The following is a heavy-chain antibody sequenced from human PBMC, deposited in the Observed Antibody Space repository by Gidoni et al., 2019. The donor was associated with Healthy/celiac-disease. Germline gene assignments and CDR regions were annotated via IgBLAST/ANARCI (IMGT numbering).Heavy chain of an antibody. CDR1: GGSISSYY. D-gene: IGHD6-13*01. CDR3: ARDRSVEPLYSSSIFDI. Sequence: QVQLQESGPGLVKPSETLSLTCTVSGGSISSYYWSWIRQPAGKGLEWIGRIYTSGSTNYNPSLKSRVTMSVDTSKNQFSLKLSSVTAADTAVYYCARDRSVEPLYSSSIFDIWGQGTMVTVSS. CDR2: IYTSGST. V-gene: IGHV4-4*07. J-gene: IGHJ3*02.